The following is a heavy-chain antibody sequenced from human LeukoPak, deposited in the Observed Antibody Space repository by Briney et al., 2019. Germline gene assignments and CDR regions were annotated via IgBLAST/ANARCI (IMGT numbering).Heavy chain of an antibody. V-gene: IGHV4-38-2*02. CDR1: GYSISSGHY. Sequence: PSETLSLTCSVSGYSISSGHYWGWIRQSPGKGLDWIGSISHSGIAYYNPSLKSRVTISIDTSKNTFSLKLSSVTAADTALYYCATDYFGDGSCYSPYWGQGTLVTVSS. J-gene: IGHJ4*02. CDR3: ATDYFGDGSCYSPY. CDR2: ISHSGIA. D-gene: IGHD2-15*01.